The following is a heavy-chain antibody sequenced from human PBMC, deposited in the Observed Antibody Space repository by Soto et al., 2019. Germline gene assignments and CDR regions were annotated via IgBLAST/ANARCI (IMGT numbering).Heavy chain of an antibody. CDR3: ARGLGNRISAAGARFDY. V-gene: IGHV3-33*01. D-gene: IGHD6-13*01. CDR1: GFTFSSYG. Sequence: GGSLRLSCAASGFTFSSYGMHWVRQAPGKGLEWVAVIWYDGSNKYYADSVKGRFTISRDNSKNTLYLQMNSLRAGDTAVYYCARGLGNRISAAGARFDYWGQGTLVTVSS. CDR2: IWYDGSNK. J-gene: IGHJ4*02.